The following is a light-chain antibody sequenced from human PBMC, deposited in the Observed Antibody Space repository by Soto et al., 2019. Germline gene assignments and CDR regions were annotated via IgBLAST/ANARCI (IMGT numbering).Light chain of an antibody. CDR1: SSDVGGHNH. CDR3: NSYTSSSTHV. V-gene: IGLV2-14*01. J-gene: IGLJ1*01. CDR2: EVG. Sequence: QSVLTQPASVSGSPGQSITISCTGSSSDVGGHNHVSWYQQHPGKAPKLIIYEVGNRPSGVSNRFSGSKSGNTASLTISGFQAVDEADYYCNSYTSSSTHVFGTGTKLTVL.